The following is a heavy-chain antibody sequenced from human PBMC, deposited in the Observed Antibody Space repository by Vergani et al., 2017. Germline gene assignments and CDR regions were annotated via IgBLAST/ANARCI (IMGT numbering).Heavy chain of an antibody. J-gene: IGHJ6*02. Sequence: QLHLQESGPGLVKPSETLSLTCTVSGGSISTGGQSWTWLRQSAGKGLEWIGRIYTSGATNYNPSLRSRAIMSVDASKKQFSLKLTSVTAADTAVYYCARVRRDDSSGYYYYYGMDVWGQGTTVTVSS. CDR2: IYTSGAT. CDR3: ARVRRDDSSGYYYYYGMDV. CDR1: GGSISTGGQS. D-gene: IGHD3-22*01. V-gene: IGHV4-61*02.